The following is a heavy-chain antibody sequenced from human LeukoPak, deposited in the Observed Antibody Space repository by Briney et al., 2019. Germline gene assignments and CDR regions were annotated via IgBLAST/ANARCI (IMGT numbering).Heavy chain of an antibody. CDR1: GGSISSYY. V-gene: IGHV4-59*08. CDR2: IFYSGST. D-gene: IGHD1-26*01. J-gene: IGHJ4*02. Sequence: PSETLSLTCTVSGGSISSYYWSWIRQPPGKGLEWIGYIFYSGSTNYNPSLKSRVTISVDTSKNQFSLNLSSVTAAGTAVYYCARGARGSYSYWGQGTLVTVSS. CDR3: ARGARGSYSY.